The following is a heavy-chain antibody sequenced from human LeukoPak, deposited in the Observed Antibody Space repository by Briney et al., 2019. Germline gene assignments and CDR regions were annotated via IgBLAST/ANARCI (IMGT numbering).Heavy chain of an antibody. CDR1: GASISSFY. D-gene: IGHD1-20*01. CDR3: ARAITGTNYYYYYYMDV. Sequence: SETLSLTRTVSGASISSFYWSWIRQPPGKGLEWIGGICYSGSTYYNPSLKSRVTISVDTSKDQFSLKLSSVTAADTAVYYCARAITGTNYYYYYYMDVWGKGTTVTVSS. V-gene: IGHV4-59*01. J-gene: IGHJ6*03. CDR2: ICYSGST.